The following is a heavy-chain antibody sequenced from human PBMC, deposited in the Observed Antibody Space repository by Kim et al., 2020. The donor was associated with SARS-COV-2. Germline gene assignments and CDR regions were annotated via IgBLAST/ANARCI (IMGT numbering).Heavy chain of an antibody. V-gene: IGHV4-59*01. J-gene: IGHJ5*02. CDR3: ARDNGGYRSGHGWFDT. CDR2: IYYTGST. Sequence: SETLSLTCIVSGGSISNYYWSWIRQPPGKGLEWIGYIYYTGSTNYNPSLKSRVTISADMSENQFSLKLSSVTAADTAVYFCARDNGGYRSGHGWFDTWGQGTLVTVSS. D-gene: IGHD6-19*01. CDR1: GGSISNYY.